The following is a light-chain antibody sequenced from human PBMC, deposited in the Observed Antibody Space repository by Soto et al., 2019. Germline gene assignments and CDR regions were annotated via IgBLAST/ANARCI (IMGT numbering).Light chain of an antibody. J-gene: IGLJ1*01. CDR2: DVS. Sequence: QSALTQPASVSGSTGQSITISCTGTSSDVGGYNYVSWYQQHPGKAPKVMIYDVSNRPSGVSNRFSGSKSGNTASLTISGLQAEDEADYYCSSYTSTSTPYLFGTGTKVTVL. CDR3: SSYTSTSTPYL. CDR1: SSDVGGYNY. V-gene: IGLV2-14*01.